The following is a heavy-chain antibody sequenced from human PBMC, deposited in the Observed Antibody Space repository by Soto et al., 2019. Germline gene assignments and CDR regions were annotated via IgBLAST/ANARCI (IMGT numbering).Heavy chain of an antibody. D-gene: IGHD2-15*01. V-gene: IGHV3-21*01. CDR3: ARVGGIYGMDV. CDR2: ISSSSSYI. Sequence: KTGGSLRLSCAASGFTFSSYSMNWVRQAPGKGLEWVSSISSSSSYIYYADSVKGRFTISRDNAKNSLYLQMNSLRAEDTAVYYCARVGGIYGMDVWGQGTTVTVSS. CDR1: GFTFSSYS. J-gene: IGHJ6*02.